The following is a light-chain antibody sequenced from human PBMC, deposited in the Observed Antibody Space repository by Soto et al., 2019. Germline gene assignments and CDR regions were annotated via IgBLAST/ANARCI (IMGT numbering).Light chain of an antibody. CDR1: QSVSSD. J-gene: IGKJ2*01. CDR2: GVS. Sequence: EIVMTQSPATLSVSPGERVTLSCRASQSVSSDLAWYQQKPGQAPRLLIYGVSTRATGVPDRFSGSGSGTEFTLTISSLQSEDFAVDYCQQYNNRPPGYTFGQGTKLEIK. V-gene: IGKV3-15*01. CDR3: QQYNNRPPGYT.